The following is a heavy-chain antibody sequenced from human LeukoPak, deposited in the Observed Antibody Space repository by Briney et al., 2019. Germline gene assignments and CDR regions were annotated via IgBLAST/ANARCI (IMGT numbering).Heavy chain of an antibody. V-gene: IGHV4-59*08. J-gene: IGHJ4*02. D-gene: IGHD3-10*01. Sequence: PSETLSLTCTVSGGSISSYYWSWIRQPPGKGLEWIGYIYYSGSTNYNPSLKSRVTISVDTSKNQFSLKLSSVTTADTAVYYCARLLQVRGPNLDYWGQGTLVTVSS. CDR1: GGSISSYY. CDR3: ARLLQVRGPNLDY. CDR2: IYYSGST.